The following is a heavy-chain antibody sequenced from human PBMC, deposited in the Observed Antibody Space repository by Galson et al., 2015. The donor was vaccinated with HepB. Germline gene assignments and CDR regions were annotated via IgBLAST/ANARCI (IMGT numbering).Heavy chain of an antibody. CDR2: SSDKAKSYTT. V-gene: IGHV3-72*01. J-gene: IGHJ6*02. CDR1: GFTLSDQY. CDR3: TSPKAWERYGMDV. D-gene: IGHD1-26*01. Sequence: SLRLSCAASGFTLSDQYMDWVRQAPGKGLEWVGRSSDKAKSYTTDYAASVKVRFTISRDDSEDSVYLQMNSLKTEDTAVYYCTSPKAWERYGMDVWGRGTTVTVSS.